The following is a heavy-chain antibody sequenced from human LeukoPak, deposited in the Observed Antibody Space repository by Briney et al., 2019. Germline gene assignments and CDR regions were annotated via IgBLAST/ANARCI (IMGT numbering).Heavy chain of an antibody. V-gene: IGHV3-48*03. Sequence: PGGSLRLSCAASGFTFSSYEMNWVRQAPGKGLEWVSYISSSGSTIYYADSVKGRFTISRDNAKNSLYLQMNSLRAEDTAVYYCARRIAAAGGFDPWGQGTLVTVSS. CDR2: ISSSGSTI. J-gene: IGHJ5*02. CDR3: ARRIAAAGGFDP. D-gene: IGHD6-13*01. CDR1: GFTFSSYE.